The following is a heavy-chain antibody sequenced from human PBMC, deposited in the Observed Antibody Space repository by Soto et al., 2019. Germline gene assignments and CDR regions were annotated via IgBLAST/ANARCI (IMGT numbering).Heavy chain of an antibody. CDR1: GGSISSSNW. Sequence: QVQLQESGPGLVKPSGTLSLTCAVSGGSISSSNWWSWVRQPPGKGLEWIGEIYHSGSTNYNPSLKNRVTISVDKSKNQFSLKLSSVTAADTAVYYCARDLNVPLASYGMDVWGQGTTVTVSS. D-gene: IGHD1-1*01. V-gene: IGHV4-4*02. CDR3: ARDLNVPLASYGMDV. J-gene: IGHJ6*02. CDR2: IYHSGST.